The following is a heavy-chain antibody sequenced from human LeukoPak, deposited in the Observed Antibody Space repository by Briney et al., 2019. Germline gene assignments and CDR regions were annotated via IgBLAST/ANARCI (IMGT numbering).Heavy chain of an antibody. CDR1: DDSFSGYY. J-gene: IGHJ6*02. CDR3: AREDPQTTVPEGMDV. CDR2: SNHSGST. Sequence: PSETLSLTCAVSDDSFSGYYWSWIRQPPGKGLEWIVESNHSGSTNHNPSLKSRVTISVDTSKNQFSLKLSSVTAADTAVYYCAREDPQTTVPEGMDVWGQGTTVIVSS. V-gene: IGHV4-34*01. D-gene: IGHD4-17*01.